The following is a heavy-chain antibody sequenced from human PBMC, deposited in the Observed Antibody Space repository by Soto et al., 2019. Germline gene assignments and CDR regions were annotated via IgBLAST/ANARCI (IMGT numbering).Heavy chain of an antibody. V-gene: IGHV3-30-3*01. J-gene: IGHJ4*02. CDR1: GFTFSSYA. D-gene: IGHD3-16*01. CDR3: ARAALQGGHFDY. Sequence: QVQLVESGGGVVQPGRSLRLSCAASGFTFSSYAMYWVRQAPGKGLEWVAVISYDGSNKYYADSVKGRFTISRDNSKNTLYLQMNSLRAEDTAVYYCARAALQGGHFDYWGQGTLVTVSS. CDR2: ISYDGSNK.